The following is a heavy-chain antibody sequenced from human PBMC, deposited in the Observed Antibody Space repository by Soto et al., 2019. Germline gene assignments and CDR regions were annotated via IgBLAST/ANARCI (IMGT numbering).Heavy chain of an antibody. J-gene: IGHJ4*02. CDR2: IYYSGST. V-gene: IGHV4-31*03. CDR1: GGSISSGVYY. Sequence: QVQLQESGPGLVKPSQTLSLTCTVSGGSISSGVYYWSWIRQHPGKGLEWIGYIYYSGSTYYNPSLERRVTISVETSKNPFSLKLSSVTAADTAVYYCARVRTIALPGWNPSYFDYWGQGTLVTVSS. CDR3: ARVRTIALPGWNPSYFDY. D-gene: IGHD1-1*01.